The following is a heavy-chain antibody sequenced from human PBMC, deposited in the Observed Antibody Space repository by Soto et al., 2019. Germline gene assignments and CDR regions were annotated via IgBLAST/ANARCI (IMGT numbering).Heavy chain of an antibody. J-gene: IGHJ3*02. CDR2: IKTDGSDT. CDR1: GFTFSSYW. Sequence: EVQLVESGGGLVQPGGSLRLSCAASGFTFSSYWMHWVRQSPGKGLVWVSRIKTDGSDTHYADSVRGRFTISRDNAKNTLSLQINSLRDEDTAVYYCARPRTSDWAYDIWGQGTMVIVSS. D-gene: IGHD3-9*01. V-gene: IGHV3-74*01. CDR3: ARPRTSDWAYDI.